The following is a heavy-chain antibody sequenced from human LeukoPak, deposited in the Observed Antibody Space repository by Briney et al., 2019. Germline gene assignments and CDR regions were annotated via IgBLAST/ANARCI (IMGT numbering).Heavy chain of an antibody. Sequence: GGSLRLSCAASGFTFDSCAMSWVRQAPGKGLEWVSSISSSSSYIYYADSVKGRFTISRDNAKNSLYLQMNSLRAEDTAVYYCAREVLGCYGSGSYSRGGYYFDYWGQGTLVTVSS. V-gene: IGHV3-21*01. CDR2: ISSSSSYI. D-gene: IGHD3-10*01. CDR3: AREVLGCYGSGSYSRGGYYFDY. CDR1: GFTFDSCA. J-gene: IGHJ4*02.